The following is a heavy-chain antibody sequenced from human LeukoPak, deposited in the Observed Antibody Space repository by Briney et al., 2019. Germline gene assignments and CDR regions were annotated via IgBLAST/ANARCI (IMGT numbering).Heavy chain of an antibody. CDR2: IKQDGSEK. Sequence: PGGSLRLSCAASGFTFSSYWMSWVRQAPGKGLEWVANIKQDGSEKYYVDSVKGRFTISRDNAKNSLYLQMNSLRAEDTAAYYCARERQWLVQRRYFDYWGQGTLVTVSS. D-gene: IGHD6-19*01. CDR1: GFTFSSYW. V-gene: IGHV3-7*01. CDR3: ARERQWLVQRRYFDY. J-gene: IGHJ4*02.